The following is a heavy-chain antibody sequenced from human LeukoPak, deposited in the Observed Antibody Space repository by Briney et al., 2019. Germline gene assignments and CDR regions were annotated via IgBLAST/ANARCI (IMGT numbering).Heavy chain of an antibody. D-gene: IGHD3-22*01. Sequence: GGSLRLSCAASGFTFRSYAMHWVRPAPGKGLEWVAVISYDGSNKYYADSVKGRFTISRDNSKNTLYLQMNSLRAEDTAVYYCARVVSLNQYYDSSGYETSDYWGQGTLVTVSS. CDR2: ISYDGSNK. J-gene: IGHJ4*02. V-gene: IGHV3-30-3*01. CDR1: GFTFRSYA. CDR3: ARVVSLNQYYDSSGYETSDY.